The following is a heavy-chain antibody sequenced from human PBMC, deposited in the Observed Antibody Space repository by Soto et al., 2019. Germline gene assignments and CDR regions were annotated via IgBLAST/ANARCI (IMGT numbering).Heavy chain of an antibody. Sequence: SVKVSCKASGGTFSSYAISWVRQAPGQGLEWMGGIIPIVGTANYAQKFQGRATITADKSTSTAYMELSSLRSEDTAVYYCARSPSYYYYGMDVWGQGTTVTVSS. CDR3: ARSPSYYYYGMDV. V-gene: IGHV1-69*06. CDR1: GGTFSSYA. CDR2: IIPIVGTA. J-gene: IGHJ6*02.